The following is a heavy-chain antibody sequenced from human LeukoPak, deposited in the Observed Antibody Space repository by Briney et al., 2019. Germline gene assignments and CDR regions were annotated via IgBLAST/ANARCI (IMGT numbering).Heavy chain of an antibody. Sequence: ASVKVSCKTSGFTFNSYGISWVRQGPGQGLEWMGWISTNNGNTSYTQKFQDRVSMTTDTYTRTAYIELRSLTSDDTAVYYCTRDLGSGWYAVLDSWGQGTLVTVSS. CDR2: ISTNNGNT. CDR3: TRDLGSGWYAVLDS. CDR1: GFTFNSYG. D-gene: IGHD6-19*01. J-gene: IGHJ4*02. V-gene: IGHV1-18*01.